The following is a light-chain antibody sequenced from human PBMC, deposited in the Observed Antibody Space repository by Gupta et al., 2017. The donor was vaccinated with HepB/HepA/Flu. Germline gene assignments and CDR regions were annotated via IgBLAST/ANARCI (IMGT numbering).Light chain of an antibody. Sequence: DIVMTQSPDSLAVSLGERATINCKSSQSILFSGTNKNYLAWYQHKPGQPPKFLMYWASTRQSGVPDRFSGSGSGTHFTLTISSLQAEDLAVYYCQQSYISPLTFGQGTRVEIK. CDR3: QQSYISPLT. CDR1: QSILFSGTNKNY. CDR2: WAS. V-gene: IGKV4-1*01. J-gene: IGKJ5*01.